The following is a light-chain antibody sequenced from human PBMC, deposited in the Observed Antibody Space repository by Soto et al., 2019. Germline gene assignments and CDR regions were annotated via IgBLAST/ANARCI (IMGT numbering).Light chain of an antibody. CDR3: QQYDNLLT. CDR2: DAS. CDR1: QAITTY. Sequence: DIQMTQSPSSLSASVGDRVTITCQASQAITTYLNWYQQKPGKAPKLLIYDASNLETGVPSRFSGSGSGTDFTFTISSLQPEDIATYYCQQYDNLLTFGGGTKVEIK. J-gene: IGKJ4*01. V-gene: IGKV1-33*01.